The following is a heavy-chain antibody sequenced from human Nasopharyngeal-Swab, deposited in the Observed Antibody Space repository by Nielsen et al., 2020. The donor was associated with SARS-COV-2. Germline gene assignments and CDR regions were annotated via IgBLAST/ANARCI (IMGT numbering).Heavy chain of an antibody. D-gene: IGHD6-13*01. Sequence: GGSLRLSCAASGFTFSSSWMHWVRQAPGKGLEWVAVISYDGSNKYYADSVKGRFTISRDNSKNTLYLQMNSLRAEDTAVYYCAKDLDGDSSSWYAFDIWGQGTMVTASS. CDR3: AKDLDGDSSSWYAFDI. CDR2: ISYDGSNK. J-gene: IGHJ3*02. CDR1: GFTFSSSW. V-gene: IGHV3-30*18.